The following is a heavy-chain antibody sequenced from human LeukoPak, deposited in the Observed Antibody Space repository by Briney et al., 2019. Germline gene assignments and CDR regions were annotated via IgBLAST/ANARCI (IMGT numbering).Heavy chain of an antibody. D-gene: IGHD6-13*01. J-gene: IGHJ4*02. Sequence: SETLSLTCAVYGGSFSGYYWSWIRQPPGKGLEWIGEINHSGSTNYNPSLKSRVTMSVDTSKNQFSLRLSSVTAADTAIYYCAKDLAVAAAGIFDCWGQGTLVTVSS. CDR1: GGSFSGYY. CDR2: INHSGST. CDR3: AKDLAVAAAGIFDC. V-gene: IGHV4-34*01.